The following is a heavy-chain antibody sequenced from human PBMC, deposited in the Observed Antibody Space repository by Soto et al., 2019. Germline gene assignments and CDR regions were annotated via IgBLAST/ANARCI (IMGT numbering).Heavy chain of an antibody. CDR2: ISSSASYM. Sequence: ASVKVSCATSGFTFSRCDMNWVRQAPGKGLEWVSFISSSASYMYYADSVKGRFTISRDNSKKSLYLQMNSLRADDTAVYYCARECVDTVTSITIPFDYWGQGALVTVSS. J-gene: IGHJ4*02. V-gene: IGHV3-21*01. CDR3: ARECVDTVTSITIPFDY. CDR1: GFTFSRCD. D-gene: IGHD5-12*01.